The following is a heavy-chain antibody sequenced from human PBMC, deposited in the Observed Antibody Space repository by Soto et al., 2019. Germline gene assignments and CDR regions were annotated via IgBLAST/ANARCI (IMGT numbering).Heavy chain of an antibody. CDR3: VSLSPAPTVWAFDF. CDR2: IFYSGTT. Sequence: SETLSLTCTVSGGSISGYYWSWIRQPPGKGLEWIGYIFYSGTTKYNPFLMSRVTISVDTSKNHFSLKMGSVTAADTAVYYCVSLSPAPTVWAFDFCSQGTMDT. J-gene: IGHJ3*01. D-gene: IGHD3-16*01. V-gene: IGHV4-59*08. CDR1: GGSISGYY.